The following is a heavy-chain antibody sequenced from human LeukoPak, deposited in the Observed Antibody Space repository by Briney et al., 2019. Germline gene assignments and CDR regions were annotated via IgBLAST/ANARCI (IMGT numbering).Heavy chain of an antibody. CDR3: ARDPRYCSSTSCYGYFDY. V-gene: IGHV3-23*01. D-gene: IGHD2-2*01. Sequence: GGSLRLSCAASGFTFSSYWMSWVRQAPGKGLEWVSAISGSGGSTYYADSVKGRFTISRDNSKNTLYLQMNSLRADDTAVYYCARDPRYCSSTSCYGYFDYWGQGTLVTVSS. CDR2: ISGSGGST. J-gene: IGHJ4*02. CDR1: GFTFSSYW.